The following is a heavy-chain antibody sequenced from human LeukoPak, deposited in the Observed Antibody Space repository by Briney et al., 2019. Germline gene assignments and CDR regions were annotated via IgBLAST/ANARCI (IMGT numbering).Heavy chain of an antibody. J-gene: IGHJ3*02. CDR2: IFYTGST. CDR3: ARDFGNSDAFDI. D-gene: IGHD1-14*01. CDR1: GGSISSSSHY. Sequence: SETLSLTCTVSGGSISSSSHYWGWIRQPPGKGREWIGNIFYTGSTYYNPSLKSRVTMSVDTSKNQFSLKLSSVTAADTAVYYCARDFGNSDAFDIWGQGTMVTVSS. V-gene: IGHV4-39*07.